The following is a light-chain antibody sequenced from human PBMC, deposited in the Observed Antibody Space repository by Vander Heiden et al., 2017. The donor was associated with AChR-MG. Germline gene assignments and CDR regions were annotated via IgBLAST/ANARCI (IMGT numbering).Light chain of an antibody. CDR1: SSDVGGYND. CDR3: SSYAGSNNLI. V-gene: IGLV2-8*01. Sequence: QSALTPPPSASGSPGQSVTISCTGASSDVGGYNDVSWYQQHPGKAPKLMIYEVSKRPSGVPDRFSGSKSGNTASLTVSGLQAEDEADYYCSSYAGSNNLIFGGGTKLTVI. CDR2: EVS. J-gene: IGLJ2*01.